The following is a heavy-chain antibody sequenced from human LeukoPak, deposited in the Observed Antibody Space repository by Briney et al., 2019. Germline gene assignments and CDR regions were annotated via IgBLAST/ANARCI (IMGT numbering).Heavy chain of an antibody. CDR1: GYTFTGYY. V-gene: IGHV1-2*02. D-gene: IGHD6-13*01. J-gene: IGHJ4*02. Sequence: GASVKVSCKASGYTFTGYYMHWVRQAPGQGLEWMGWINPNSGGTNYAQKFQGRVTMTKDTSISTAYMELSRLRPDDPAVYYWARGGLAAAGAPFDYWGQGTLVTVSS. CDR2: INPNSGGT. CDR3: ARGGLAAAGAPFDY.